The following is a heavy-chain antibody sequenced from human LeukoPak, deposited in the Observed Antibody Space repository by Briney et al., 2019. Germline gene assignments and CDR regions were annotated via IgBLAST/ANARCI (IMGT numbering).Heavy chain of an antibody. CDR2: ISAYNGNT. Sequence: ASVKVSCKTSGYTFTSYGISWVRQAPGQGLEWMGWISAYNGNTNYAQKLQGRVTMTTDTSTSTAYMELRSLRSDDTAVYYCARDAGYSSSWEYYYYYYMDVWGKGTTVTVSS. CDR3: ARDAGYSSSWEYYYYYYMDV. V-gene: IGHV1-18*01. CDR1: GYTFTSYG. D-gene: IGHD6-13*01. J-gene: IGHJ6*03.